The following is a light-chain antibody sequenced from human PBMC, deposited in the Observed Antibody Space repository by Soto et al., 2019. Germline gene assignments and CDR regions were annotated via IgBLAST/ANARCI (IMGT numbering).Light chain of an antibody. Sequence: QSVLTQSPSASASLGASVKLTCTLSSGHSSYAIAWHQQQPEKGPRYLMKLNSDGSHSKGDGIPDRFSGSSSGAERYLTISSLQSEDEADYYCQTWGTGIHVVFGGGTNLTVL. CDR2: LNSDGSH. CDR1: SGHSSYA. J-gene: IGLJ2*01. V-gene: IGLV4-69*01. CDR3: QTWGTGIHVV.